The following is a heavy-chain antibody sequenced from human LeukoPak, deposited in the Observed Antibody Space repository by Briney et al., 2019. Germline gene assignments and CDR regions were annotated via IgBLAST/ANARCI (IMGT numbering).Heavy chain of an antibody. CDR1: GFTFSSYG. D-gene: IGHD6-13*01. CDR2: IRYDGSNK. V-gene: IGHV3-30*02. J-gene: IGHJ4*02. CDR3: AKDVSLPLAAAGLFDY. Sequence: GGSLRLSCAASGFTFSSYGMHWVRQAPGKGLEWVAFIRYDGSNKYYADSVKGRFTISRDNSKNTLYLQMNSLRAEDTAVYYCAKDVSLPLAAAGLFDYWGQGTLVTVSS.